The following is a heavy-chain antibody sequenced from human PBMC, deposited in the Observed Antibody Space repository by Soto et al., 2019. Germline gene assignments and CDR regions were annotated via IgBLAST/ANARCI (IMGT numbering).Heavy chain of an antibody. CDR1: GFTFSSYT. Sequence: EVQLVESGGGLVKPGGSLRLSCAASGFTFSSYTMNWVRQAPGKGLEWVSSISRSSSYIYFADSVKGRFTISRDNAKNSLYLQMNSLRAEDTAVYYYGAATGAYWGQGTLVTVSS. D-gene: IGHD2-15*01. J-gene: IGHJ4*02. CDR3: GAATGAY. CDR2: ISRSSSYI. V-gene: IGHV3-21*01.